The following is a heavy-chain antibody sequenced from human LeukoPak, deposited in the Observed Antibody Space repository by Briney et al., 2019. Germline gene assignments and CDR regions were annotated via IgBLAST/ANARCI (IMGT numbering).Heavy chain of an antibody. CDR3: ARIGPGTDVYNSFDY. CDR2: ISRGGNYI. V-gene: IGHV3-21*01. D-gene: IGHD5-24*01. Sequence: GGSLRLSCAATGFDFSNYDMTWVRQAPGKGLEYVSSISRGGNYIYSADSVRGRFSISRNNAENSLFLQMNSLRGEDTAVYYCARIGPGTDVYNSFDYWCQGTLVGVSS. J-gene: IGHJ4*02. CDR1: GFDFSNYD.